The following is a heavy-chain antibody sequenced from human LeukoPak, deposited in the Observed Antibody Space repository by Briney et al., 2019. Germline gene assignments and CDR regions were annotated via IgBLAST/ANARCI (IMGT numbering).Heavy chain of an antibody. V-gene: IGHV3-30*18. CDR2: TSFDGSNN. CDR1: GFTFSNYG. Sequence: SGGSLRLSCTASGFTFSNYGMHWVRQAPGKGLEWVAVTSFDGSNNAYLDSVKGRFTISRDNSKNTLYLHMNSLKAEDTAVYYCAKSVGAQPGFDFWGQGTLVTVSS. CDR3: AKSVGAQPGFDF. J-gene: IGHJ4*02. D-gene: IGHD6-6*01.